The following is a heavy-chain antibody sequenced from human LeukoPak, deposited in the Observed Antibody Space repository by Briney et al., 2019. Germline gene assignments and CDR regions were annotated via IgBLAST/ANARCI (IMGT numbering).Heavy chain of an antibody. D-gene: IGHD3-22*01. V-gene: IGHV1-8*01. CDR1: GYTFTTYN. J-gene: IGHJ3*01. CDR2: MNPNSGNT. CDR3: ARGDMIVDAFDF. Sequence: ASVKVSCKASGYTFTTYNINWVRQATGQGLEWMGWMNPNSGNTGYAQKFQGRITMTRNTSISTAYMELSSLRPEDTAVYYCARGDMIVDAFDFWGQGTMVTVSS.